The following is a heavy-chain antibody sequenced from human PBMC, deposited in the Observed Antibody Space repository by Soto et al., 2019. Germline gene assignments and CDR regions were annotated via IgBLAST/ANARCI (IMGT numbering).Heavy chain of an antibody. CDR1: GGSLSPYY. J-gene: IGHJ6*02. Sequence: QVQLQESGPGLVKPSETLSLTCTVSGGSLSPYYWSWIRQPPGKGLEWIGYIYHSGTTNYNPSLESRVSISVDTSKNHFSLKLSSVTAGDTAVYYCARGGRYRYAMDVWGQGTTVSVSS. D-gene: IGHD1-1*01. CDR3: ARGGRYRYAMDV. V-gene: IGHV4-59*01. CDR2: IYHSGTT.